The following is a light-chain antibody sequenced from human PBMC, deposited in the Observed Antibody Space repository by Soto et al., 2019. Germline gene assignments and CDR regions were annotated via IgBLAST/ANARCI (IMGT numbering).Light chain of an antibody. CDR2: EVS. J-gene: IGLJ3*02. CDR1: SSDVGGYNY. Sequence: QSALTQPASVSGSPGQSITISCTGTSSDVGGYNYVSWYQQHPGKAPKLMIYEVSNRPSGISVRFSGSKSGNTASLTISGLQAEDEADYYCSSFTGSNTRLFGGGTQLTVL. V-gene: IGLV2-14*01. CDR3: SSFTGSNTRL.